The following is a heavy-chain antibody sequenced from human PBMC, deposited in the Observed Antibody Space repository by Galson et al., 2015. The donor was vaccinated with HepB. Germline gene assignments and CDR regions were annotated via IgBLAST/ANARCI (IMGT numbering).Heavy chain of an antibody. J-gene: IGHJ4*02. CDR1: GFTFSNAW. Sequence: SLRLSCAASGFTFSNAWMSWVRQAPGKGLEWVGRIKSKTDGGTTDCAAPVKGRFTISRDDSKNTLYLQMNSLKTEDTAVYYCTTSLDYYDSSLLVFDYWGQGTLVTVSS. V-gene: IGHV3-15*01. CDR2: IKSKTDGGTT. CDR3: TTSLDYYDSSLLVFDY. D-gene: IGHD3-22*01.